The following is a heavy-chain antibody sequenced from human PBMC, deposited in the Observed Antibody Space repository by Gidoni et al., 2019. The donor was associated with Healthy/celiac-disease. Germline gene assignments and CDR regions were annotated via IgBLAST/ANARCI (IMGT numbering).Heavy chain of an antibody. V-gene: IGHV4-30-2*01. Sequence: QLQLQESGSGRVKPSQTLSLTCAVSGGSISRGGYSWSWIRQPPGKGLEWVGYLSHSGSTYYNPSLKSRVTISVDRSKNQFSLKLSSVTAADTAVYYCARGGYGSSSSRFFSGRRDYYYYYMDVWGKGTTVTVSS. D-gene: IGHD6-6*01. CDR1: GGSISRGGYS. J-gene: IGHJ6*03. CDR3: ARGGYGSSSSRFFSGRRDYYYYYMDV. CDR2: LSHSGST.